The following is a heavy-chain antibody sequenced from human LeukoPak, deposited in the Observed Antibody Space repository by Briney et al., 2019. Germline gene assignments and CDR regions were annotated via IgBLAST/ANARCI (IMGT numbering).Heavy chain of an antibody. J-gene: IGHJ4*02. CDR2: IYYSGST. V-gene: IGHV4-61*05. Sequence: PSETLSLTCTVSGGSISSTSYYWGWIRQPPGKGLEWIGYIYYSGSTNYNPSLKSRVTISVDTSKNQFSLKLSSVTAADTAVYYCARLMSGRGYFDYWGQGTLVTVSS. CDR3: ARLMSGRGYFDY. CDR1: GGSISSTSYY. D-gene: IGHD3-3*01.